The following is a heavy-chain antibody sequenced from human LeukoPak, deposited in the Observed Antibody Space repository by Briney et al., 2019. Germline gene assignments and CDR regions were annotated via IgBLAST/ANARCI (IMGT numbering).Heavy chain of an antibody. CDR3: ARHPRSGSAYYFDY. Sequence: PSETLSLTCAVSGGSISSSNWWSWVRQPPGKGLEWIGSIYYSGSTYYNPSLKSRVTISVDTSKNQFSLKLSSVTAADTAVYYCARHPRSGSAYYFDYWGQGTLVTVSS. D-gene: IGHD1-26*01. CDR1: GGSISSSNW. J-gene: IGHJ4*02. V-gene: IGHV4-39*01. CDR2: IYYSGST.